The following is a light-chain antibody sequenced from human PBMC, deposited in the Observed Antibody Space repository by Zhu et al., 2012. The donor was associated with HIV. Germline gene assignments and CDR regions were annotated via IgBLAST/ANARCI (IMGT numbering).Light chain of an antibody. Sequence: EIVLTQSPATLSLSPGERATLSCRASQSVRSSYLAWYQHKSGQAPRLLIYGASSRATGIPDFTLTINRLEPEDFAVYYCQQYGSSPYTFGQGTKLEIK. CDR1: QSVRSSY. J-gene: IGKJ2*01. V-gene: IGKV3-20*01. CDR2: GAS. CDR3: QQYGSSPYT.